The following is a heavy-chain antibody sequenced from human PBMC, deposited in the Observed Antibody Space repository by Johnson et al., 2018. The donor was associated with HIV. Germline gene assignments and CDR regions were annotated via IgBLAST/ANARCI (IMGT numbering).Heavy chain of an antibody. CDR2: ITWNSGSI. Sequence: VQLVESGGGLVQPGRSLRLSCAASGFTFDDYAIHWVRQAPGKGLEWVSGITWNSGSIGYADSVKGRFTISRDNAKNSLYLQMNSLRAEDTALYYCAKVLFRWELLPRAFDIWGQGTMVTVSS. CDR3: AKVLFRWELLPRAFDI. CDR1: GFTFDDYA. D-gene: IGHD1-26*01. J-gene: IGHJ3*02. V-gene: IGHV3-9*01.